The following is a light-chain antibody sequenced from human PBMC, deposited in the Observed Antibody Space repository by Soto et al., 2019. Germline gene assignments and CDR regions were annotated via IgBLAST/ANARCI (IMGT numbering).Light chain of an antibody. V-gene: IGKV3-11*01. CDR1: QSVSRY. CDR2: DAS. CDR3: QQRSDWPST. Sequence: EIVLTQSPATMSLSPGERATLSCRASQSVSRYLAWYQQKPGQAPRLLISDASNRATGIPARFSGSGSGTDFTLTISSLEHEDFAVYYCQQRSDWPSTFGGGTKVQIK. J-gene: IGKJ4*01.